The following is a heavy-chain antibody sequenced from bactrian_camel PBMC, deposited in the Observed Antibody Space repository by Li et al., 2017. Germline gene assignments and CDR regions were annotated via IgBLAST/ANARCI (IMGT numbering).Heavy chain of an antibody. V-gene: IGHV3S40*01. CDR1: GYTYRSAC. Sequence: DVQLVESGGGSVQAGGSLRLSCAVSGYTYRSACMAWFRQAPGKEREGVAYIVRGTGRPNYADSVKGRFSISQDNAKNMMYLQMNSLKPEDTAMYYCAAAEHSWYCDQPKYWGQGTQVTVS. J-gene: IGHJ4*01. D-gene: IGHD6*01. CDR3: AAAEHSWYCDQPKY. CDR2: IVRGTGRP.